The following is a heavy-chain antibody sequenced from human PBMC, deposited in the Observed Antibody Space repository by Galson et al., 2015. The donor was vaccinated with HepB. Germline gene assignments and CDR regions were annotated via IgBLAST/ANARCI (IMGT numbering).Heavy chain of an antibody. CDR3: ARDSWPGTLEYYYYGMDV. J-gene: IGHJ6*02. V-gene: IGHV3-33*01. CDR1: GFTFSSYG. CDR2: IWYDGSNK. D-gene: IGHD1-1*01. Sequence: SLRLSCAASGFTFSSYGMHWVRQAPGKGLEWVAVIWYDGSNKYYADSVKGRFTISRDNSKNTLYLQMNSLRAEDTAVYYCARDSWPGTLEYYYYGMDVWGQGTTVTVSS.